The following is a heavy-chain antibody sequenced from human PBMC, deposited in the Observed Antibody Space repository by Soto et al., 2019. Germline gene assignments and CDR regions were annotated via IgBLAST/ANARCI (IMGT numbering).Heavy chain of an antibody. CDR3: ARVRVVVPAAIFFSSVHTFDY. D-gene: IGHD2-2*02. Sequence: SETLSLTCAVSGGSIISRGCCWIWIRQAPGKGLGGSGDINHSGSTNYNPSLKSRVTISVDTSKNQFSLKLSSVTAADTAVYYCARVRVVVPAAIFFSSVHTFDYWGQGTLVTVSS. CDR2: INHSGST. V-gene: IGHV4-30-2*01. J-gene: IGHJ4*02. CDR1: GGSIISRGCC.